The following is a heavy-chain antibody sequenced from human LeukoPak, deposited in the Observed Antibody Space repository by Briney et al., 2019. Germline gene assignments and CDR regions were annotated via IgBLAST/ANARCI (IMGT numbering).Heavy chain of an antibody. V-gene: IGHV4-34*01. CDR2: INHSGST. CDR1: GGSSSGYY. J-gene: IGHJ4*02. Sequence: SETLSLTCAVYGGSSSGYYWSWIRQPPGKGLEWIGEINHSGSTNYNPSLKSRVTISVDTSKNQFSLKLSSVTAADTAVYYCARVVTMVRRRGRFDYWGQGTLVTVSS. CDR3: ARVVTMVRRRGRFDY. D-gene: IGHD3-10*01.